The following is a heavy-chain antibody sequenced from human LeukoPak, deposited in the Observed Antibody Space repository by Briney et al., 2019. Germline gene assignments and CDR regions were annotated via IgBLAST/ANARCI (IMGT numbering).Heavy chain of an antibody. V-gene: IGHV4-59*01. CDR3: ARGVYIAAAQYGY. CDR2: IYYSGTT. J-gene: IGHJ4*01. Sequence: PSETLSLTCTVSGGAISSYYWSWIRQPPGKGLAWIGYIYYSGTTNYNPSLKSRVTISVDTSKNQLSLKLSSVTAADTAVYYCARGVYIAAAQYGYWGQGTLVTVSS. D-gene: IGHD6-13*01. CDR1: GGAISSYY.